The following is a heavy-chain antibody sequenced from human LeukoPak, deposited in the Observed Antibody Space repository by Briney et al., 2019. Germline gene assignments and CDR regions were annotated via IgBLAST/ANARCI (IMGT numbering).Heavy chain of an antibody. J-gene: IGHJ6*03. V-gene: IGHV1-2*02. D-gene: IGHD6-6*01. CDR2: INPNSGGT. Sequence: ASVKVSCKASGYTFTGYYMHWVRQAPGQGLEWMGWINPNSGGTNYAQKFQGRVTMTRDTSISTAYMELSRLRSDDTAVYYCARPDSSSSPYYMDVWGKGTTVTVSS. CDR1: GYTFTGYY. CDR3: ARPDSSSSPYYMDV.